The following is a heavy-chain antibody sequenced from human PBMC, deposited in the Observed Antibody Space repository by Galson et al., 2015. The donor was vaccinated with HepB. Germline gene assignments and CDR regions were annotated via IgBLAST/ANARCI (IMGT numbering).Heavy chain of an antibody. CDR1: GYSFSSYG. D-gene: IGHD6-13*01. CDR2: LSPYNGNT. CDR3: ARDKRSTENGYFDP. V-gene: IGHV1-18*01. Sequence: SVKVSCKASGYSFSSYGVNWVRQAPGQGLEWMGWLSPYNGNTVYAQNLQGRITITTDTSTSTAYMELRSLKFDDTALYYCARDKRSTENGYFDPWGQGTLVIVSS. J-gene: IGHJ5*02.